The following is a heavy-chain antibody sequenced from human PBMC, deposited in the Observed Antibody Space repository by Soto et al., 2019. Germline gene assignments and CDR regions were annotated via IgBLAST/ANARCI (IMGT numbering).Heavy chain of an antibody. J-gene: IGHJ4*02. CDR3: AGSYYYASGSSFPY. Sequence: QLQQWGAGLLKPSETLSLTCAVYNGSFSKYYWNWIRQSPGKGLEWIGEINQSGATTYNPSLKSRVTISVDTSKNQFSLKLKSLTAADTAVYYCAGSYYYASGSSFPYWGQGTLVTVSS. V-gene: IGHV4-34*01. CDR2: INQSGAT. CDR1: NGSFSKYY. D-gene: IGHD3-10*01.